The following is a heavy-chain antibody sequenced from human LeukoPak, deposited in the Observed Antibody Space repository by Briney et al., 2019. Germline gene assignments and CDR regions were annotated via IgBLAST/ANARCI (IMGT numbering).Heavy chain of an antibody. CDR1: GFTFSSYG. D-gene: IGHD3-9*01. CDR2: IRYDGSNK. CDR3: AKVGDYDILTGYYLSGAFDI. J-gene: IGHJ3*02. Sequence: GGSLRLSCAASGFTFSSYGMPWVRQAPGKGLEWVAFIRYDGSNKYYADSVKGRFTISRDNSKNTLYLQMNSLRAEDTAVYYYAKVGDYDILTGYYLSGAFDIWGQGTMVTVSS. V-gene: IGHV3-30*02.